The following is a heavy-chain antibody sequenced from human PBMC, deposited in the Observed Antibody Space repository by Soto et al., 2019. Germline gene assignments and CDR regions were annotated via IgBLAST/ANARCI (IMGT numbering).Heavy chain of an antibody. CDR3: ARPRFVLSGADAFDI. J-gene: IGHJ3*02. D-gene: IGHD2-15*01. CDR2: IYPGDSDT. Sequence: GESLKISCKGSGYSFTSYWIGWVRQMPGKGLEWMGIIYPGDSDTRYSPSFQGQVTISADKSISTAYLQWSSLKASDTAMYYCARPRFVLSGADAFDIWGPGTMVTVSS. CDR1: GYSFTSYW. V-gene: IGHV5-51*01.